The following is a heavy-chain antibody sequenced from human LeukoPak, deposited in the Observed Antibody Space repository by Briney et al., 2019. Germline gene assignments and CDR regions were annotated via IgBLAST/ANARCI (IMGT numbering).Heavy chain of an antibody. J-gene: IGHJ5*02. CDR2: INHSGST. CDR1: GGSFSGYY. CDR3: ASVDCSGGSCYFDP. D-gene: IGHD2-15*01. V-gene: IGHV4-34*01. Sequence: SETLSLTCAVYGGSFSGYYWSWIRQPPGKGLEWIGEINHSGSTNYNPSLKSRVTISVDTSKNQFSLKLSSVTAADTAVYYCASVDCSGGSCYFDPWGQGTLVTVSS.